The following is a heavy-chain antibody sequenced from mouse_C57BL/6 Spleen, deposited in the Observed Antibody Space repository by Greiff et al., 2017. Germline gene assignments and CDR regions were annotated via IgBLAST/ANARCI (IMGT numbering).Heavy chain of an antibody. CDR1: GYAFTNYL. Sequence: QVQLQQSGAELVRPGTSVKVSCKASGYAFTNYLIEWVKQRPGQGLEWIGVINPGSGGTNYNEKFKGKATLTADKSSSTAYMQLSSLTSEDSAVYFCARGGGRGGFAYWGQGTLVTVSA. CDR3: ARGGGRGGFAY. CDR2: INPGSGGT. J-gene: IGHJ3*01. D-gene: IGHD3-3*01. V-gene: IGHV1-54*01.